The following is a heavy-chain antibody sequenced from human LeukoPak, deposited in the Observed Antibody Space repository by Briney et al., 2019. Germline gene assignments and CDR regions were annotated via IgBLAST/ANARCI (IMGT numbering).Heavy chain of an antibody. CDR1: GFTFSSYA. V-gene: IGHV3-30*04. J-gene: IGHJ6*04. D-gene: IGHD1-14*01. Sequence: GGSLRLSCAASGFTFSSYAMHWVRQAPGKGQEWVAIVSYDGGNKYYADSVKGRFTISSDNSINTLYLQVSSLRAEDTAVYYCARGGQPGIQFRGFGMDVWGKGTTVTVSS. CDR3: ARGGQPGIQFRGFGMDV. CDR2: VSYDGGNK.